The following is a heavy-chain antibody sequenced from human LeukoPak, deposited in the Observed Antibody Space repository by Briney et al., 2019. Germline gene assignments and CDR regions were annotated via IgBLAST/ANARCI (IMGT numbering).Heavy chain of an antibody. CDR3: ARDPRPSYDSSVYYYPGDY. CDR1: GFTFSNYG. D-gene: IGHD3-22*01. V-gene: IGHV3-30*02. J-gene: IGHJ4*02. CDR2: IRYDGSNK. Sequence: GGSLRLSCAASGFTFSNYGMHWVRQAPGKGLEWVALIRYDGSNKYYADSVKGQFTISRDNSKNTLYLQMNSLRAEDTAVYYCARDPRPSYDSSVYYYPGDYWGQGTLVTVSS.